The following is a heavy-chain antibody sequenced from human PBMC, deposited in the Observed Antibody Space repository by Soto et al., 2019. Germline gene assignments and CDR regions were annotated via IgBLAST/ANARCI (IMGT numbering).Heavy chain of an antibody. CDR1: GYTFTSYA. CDR3: ARSIVVVTAADY. D-gene: IGHD2-21*02. V-gene: IGHV1-3*01. CDR2: INAGNGNT. J-gene: IGHJ4*02. Sequence: QVQLVQSGAEVKKPGASVKVSCKASGYTFTSYAMHWVRQAPGQRLEWMGWINAGNGNTKYSQKFKGRVTITRDTSASTAYMELSSLRSEETAVYYCARSIVVVTAADYWGQGTLVTVSS.